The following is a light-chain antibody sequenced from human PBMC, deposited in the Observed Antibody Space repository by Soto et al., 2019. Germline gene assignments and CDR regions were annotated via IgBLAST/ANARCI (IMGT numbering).Light chain of an antibody. V-gene: IGKV3-15*01. CDR3: QQYNDWPRT. Sequence: EVDMTQSPAILSVSPGERATLSCRASQSVGINVAWYQQKPGQAPRIIIYGASTRATGSPDRFSASGSATEFTLTISSLLSEDFAVYYCQQYNDWPRTFGQGTKVDIK. CDR1: QSVGIN. CDR2: GAS. J-gene: IGKJ1*01.